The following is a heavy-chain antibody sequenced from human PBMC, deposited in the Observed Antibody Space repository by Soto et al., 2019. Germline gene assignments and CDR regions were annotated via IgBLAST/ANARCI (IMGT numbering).Heavy chain of an antibody. CDR2: IGESGTPT. Sequence: GGSLRLSCAASGFTFSSYAMKWVRQAPGKGLEWVSLIGESGTPTYYADSVKGRFTISRDNSGNTLFLEMYSLRAEDTAVFFCARYIPGVRYYGMDVWGQGTTVTVSS. CDR3: ARYIPGVRYYGMDV. J-gene: IGHJ6*02. CDR1: GFTFSSYA. D-gene: IGHD2-2*01. V-gene: IGHV3-23*01.